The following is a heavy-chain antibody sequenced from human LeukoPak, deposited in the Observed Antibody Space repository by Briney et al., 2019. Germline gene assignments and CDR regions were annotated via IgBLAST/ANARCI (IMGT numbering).Heavy chain of an antibody. Sequence: GESLKISCKASGYSFTTYWIGWVRQMPGKGLEWMGIIYPGDFGTRYSPSFQGQVTISVDKSINTAYLQWSTLKASDTAMYYCARRGYCTNGVCYPDSVDYWGQGTLVTVSS. J-gene: IGHJ4*02. V-gene: IGHV5-51*01. CDR2: IYPGDFGT. CDR1: GYSFTTYW. CDR3: ARRGYCTNGVCYPDSVDY. D-gene: IGHD2-8*01.